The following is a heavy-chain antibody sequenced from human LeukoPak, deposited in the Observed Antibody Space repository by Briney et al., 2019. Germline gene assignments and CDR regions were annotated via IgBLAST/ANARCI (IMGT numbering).Heavy chain of an antibody. Sequence: ASVKVSCKASGYTFTSYDINWVRQATGQGLEWMGWMNPNSGNTGYAQKFQGRVTITRNTSISTAYMELSSLRSEDTAVYYCARVTKIRGYCSSTSCPLGYWGQGTLVTVSS. CDR1: GYTFTSYD. D-gene: IGHD2-2*03. CDR2: MNPNSGNT. J-gene: IGHJ4*02. V-gene: IGHV1-8*03. CDR3: ARVTKIRGYCSSTSCPLGY.